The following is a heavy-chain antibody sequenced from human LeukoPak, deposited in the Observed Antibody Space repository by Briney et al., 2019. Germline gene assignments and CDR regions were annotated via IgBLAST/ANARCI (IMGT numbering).Heavy chain of an antibody. CDR1: GFTVSSNY. Sequence: GGSLRLSCAASGFTVSSNYMSWVRQAPGKGREWVANIKQDGSEKYYVDSVKGRFTISRDNAKNSLYLQMNSLRAEDTAVYYCARGSRRYCSGGSCYEPYYYFDYWGQGTLVTVSS. CDR2: IKQDGSEK. V-gene: IGHV3-7*01. CDR3: ARGSRRYCSGGSCYEPYYYFDY. J-gene: IGHJ4*02. D-gene: IGHD2-15*01.